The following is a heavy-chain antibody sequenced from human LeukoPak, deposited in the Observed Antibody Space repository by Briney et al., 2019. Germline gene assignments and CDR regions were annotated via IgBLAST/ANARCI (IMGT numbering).Heavy chain of an antibody. CDR1: GYAFTGYF. V-gene: IGHV1-2*02. CDR3: ARLGATTYDY. CDR2: INPDSGGT. J-gene: IGHJ4*02. Sequence: GASVKVSCKASGYAFTGYFMHWVRQAPGQGLEWMGWINPDSGGTKFAQKFQGRVTMTRDTSSTTAYMELTRLKSDDTAVYYCARLGATTYDYWGQGTLVTVSS. D-gene: IGHD1-26*01.